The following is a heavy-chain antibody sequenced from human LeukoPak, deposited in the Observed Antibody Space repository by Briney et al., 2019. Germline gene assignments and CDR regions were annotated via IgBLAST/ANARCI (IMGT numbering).Heavy chain of an antibody. D-gene: IGHD5-18*01. V-gene: IGHV3-23*01. Sequence: GGSQRLSCTASGFIFSSYGMSWVRQGPGKGLEGVSGISGSGDGPNYAHSVRGRFAISRDNSKNTIYLQLDGLRVEDTALYYCARRGYSYGTMDQWGPGTLVTVSS. CDR1: GFIFSSYG. CDR2: ISGSGDGP. J-gene: IGHJ4*02. CDR3: ARRGYSYGTMDQ.